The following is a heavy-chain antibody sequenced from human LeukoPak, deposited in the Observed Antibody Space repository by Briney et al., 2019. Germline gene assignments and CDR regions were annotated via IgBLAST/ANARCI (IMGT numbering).Heavy chain of an antibody. J-gene: IGHJ4*02. Sequence: SETLSLTCTVSGGSISSSSYYWGWIRQPPGKGLEWVGEVNHSGSTYYNPSHKSRVTFSVDTSKKQFSLKLTSVTAADTAVYYCARAAYCSSTNCYGFDYWGQGTLVTVSS. D-gene: IGHD2-2*01. CDR2: VNHSGST. CDR3: ARAAYCSSTNCYGFDY. V-gene: IGHV4-39*07. CDR1: GGSISSSSYY.